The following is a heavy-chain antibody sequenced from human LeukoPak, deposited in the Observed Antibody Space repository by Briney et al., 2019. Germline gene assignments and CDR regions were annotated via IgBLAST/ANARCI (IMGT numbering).Heavy chain of an antibody. CDR2: MNPDSTNT. J-gene: IGHJ3*01. V-gene: IGHV1-8*01. CDR1: GYTFSTYD. Sequence: ASVKVSCKASGYTFSTYDINWVRQATGQGLQWMGWMNPDSTNTASAQKFQGRVTMTRNTSISTAYMELSSLRSEDTAMYYCARGGSSSFDYAFDVWGQGTMVTVSS. D-gene: IGHD5-12*01. CDR3: ARGGSSSFDYAFDV.